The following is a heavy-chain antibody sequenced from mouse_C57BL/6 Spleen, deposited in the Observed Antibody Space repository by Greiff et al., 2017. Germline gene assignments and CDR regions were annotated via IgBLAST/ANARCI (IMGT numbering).Heavy chain of an antibody. CDR1: GYTFTSSW. CDR2: IDPNSGDT. V-gene: IGHV1-72*01. D-gene: IGHD2-1*01. J-gene: IGHJ1*03. CDR3: ARWNYGNYWYFDV. Sequence: VQLQQPGAELVKPGASVKLSCKASGYTFTSSWMHWVKQRPGRGREWIGRIDPNSGDTTYHEKFKSKATLTVDTPSSTADLQLSSLTSDDSAVYYCARWNYGNYWYFDVWGTGTTVTVSS.